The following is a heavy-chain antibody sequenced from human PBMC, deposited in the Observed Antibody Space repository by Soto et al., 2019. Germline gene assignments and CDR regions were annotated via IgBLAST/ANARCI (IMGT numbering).Heavy chain of an antibody. D-gene: IGHD3-16*01. CDR3: ARDVRSGRGLLYGMDV. CDR2: ISYDGNEK. J-gene: IGHJ6*02. V-gene: IGHV3-30*03. Sequence: LRLSCSASGXTFITYAMHWVRQPPAKGPEWVALISYDGNEKYYGDSVEGRFTISRDRNTLYLQMNSLRVDDTAVYYCARDVRSGRGLLYGMDVWGRGTTVTVSS. CDR1: GXTFITYA.